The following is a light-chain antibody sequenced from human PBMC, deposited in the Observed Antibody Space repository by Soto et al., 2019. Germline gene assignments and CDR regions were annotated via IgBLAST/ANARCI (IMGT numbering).Light chain of an antibody. CDR1: QNIDRW. V-gene: IGKV1-5*03. J-gene: IGKJ1*01. CDR2: GAT. Sequence: DIQMTQSPSTLSASVGDRVTITCRASQNIDRWLAWYQQKPGKAPNLLIYGATNLESGVPSRFRGSGSGTKFTLTISSLRPDDFATYYCQQYNSYPWTFGQGTKVEIK. CDR3: QQYNSYPWT.